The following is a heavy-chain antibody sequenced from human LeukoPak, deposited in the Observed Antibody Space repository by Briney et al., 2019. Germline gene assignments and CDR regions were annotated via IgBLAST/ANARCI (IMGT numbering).Heavy chain of an antibody. CDR3: ARVRDFYASGDWFDP. V-gene: IGHV4-4*07. D-gene: IGHD3-16*01. CDR2: IYTSGST. CDR1: GYSISSGYY. J-gene: IGHJ5*02. Sequence: TPSETLSLTCTVSGYSISSGYYWGWIRQPAGKGLEWIGRIYTSGSTNYNPSLKSRVTMSVDTSKNQFSLKLSSVTAADTAVYYCARVRDFYASGDWFDPWGQGTLVTVSS.